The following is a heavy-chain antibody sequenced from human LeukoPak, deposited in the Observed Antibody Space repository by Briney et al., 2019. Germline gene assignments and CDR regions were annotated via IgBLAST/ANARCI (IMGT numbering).Heavy chain of an antibody. J-gene: IGHJ4*02. V-gene: IGHV3-74*01. D-gene: IGHD3-16*01. Sequence: PGGSLRLSCAASGFTFSTYWMHWGRRAPGKGLVWVSQINTDGSVTTYADSVKGRFTISRDNAKNTLYLQMNSLRAEDTAVYYCARWTYASDGSGYWGQGTLVTVSS. CDR1: GFTFSTYW. CDR3: ARWTYASDGSGY. CDR2: INTDGSVT.